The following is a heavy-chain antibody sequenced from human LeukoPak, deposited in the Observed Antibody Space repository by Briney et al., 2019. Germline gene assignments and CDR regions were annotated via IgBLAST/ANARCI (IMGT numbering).Heavy chain of an antibody. J-gene: IGHJ4*02. CDR2: INGYSGDT. Sequence: ASVKVSCKASGYTFNGHYMHWVRQAPGQGLEWMGLINGYSGDTDYAQKFQSRVTRTRDTSISTAYVEVSSLRSDDTAVYYCARDPSGESSDTTVCDYGGQGTLDTVSS. D-gene: IGHD2/OR15-2a*01. CDR3: ARDPSGESSDTTVCDY. CDR1: GYTFNGHY. V-gene: IGHV1-2*02.